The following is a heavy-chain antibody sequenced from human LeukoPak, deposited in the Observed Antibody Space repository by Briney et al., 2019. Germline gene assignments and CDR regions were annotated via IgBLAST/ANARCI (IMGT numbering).Heavy chain of an antibody. Sequence: PSETLSLTCSVYGGSFSDYFWSWIRQSPGKGLEWIGEIDDGGNTNYNPSLMSRVIVSMEKSKKQFSLVVRSVAAADTAVYYCARFSRITWGDWGDAFDIWGQGTTVIVSS. CDR2: IDDGGNT. J-gene: IGHJ3*02. CDR1: GGSFSDYF. V-gene: IGHV4-34*01. D-gene: IGHD2-21*02. CDR3: ARFSRITWGDWGDAFDI.